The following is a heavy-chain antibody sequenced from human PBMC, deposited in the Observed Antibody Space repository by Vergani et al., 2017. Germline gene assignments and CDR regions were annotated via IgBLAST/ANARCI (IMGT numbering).Heavy chain of an antibody. CDR1: GYSFTNYW. V-gene: IGHV5-51*01. Sequence: EVQLVQSGAEVKKPGESLNISCQISGYSFTNYWIGWVRQRPGKGLEWMGIIHPADSDTRYSPSFQGQVTISVDKSISTAYLQRSSLRASDSAMYYCARLYRRDSSGSKYIDYWGQGTLVTVSS. CDR2: IHPADSDT. D-gene: IGHD3-22*01. J-gene: IGHJ4*02. CDR3: ARLYRRDSSGSKYIDY.